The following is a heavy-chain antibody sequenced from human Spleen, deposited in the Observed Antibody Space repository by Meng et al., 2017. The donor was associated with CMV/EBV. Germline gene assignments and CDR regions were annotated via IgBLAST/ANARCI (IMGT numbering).Heavy chain of an antibody. CDR2: IKQDGSEK. Sequence: GESLKISCAASGFTFSSYAMHWVRQAPGKGLEWVANIKQDGSEKYYVDSVKGRFTISRDNAKNSLYLQMNSLRAEDTAVYYCARDDPIQLWLPPDYYYYYGMHVWGQGTTVTVSS. CDR3: ARDDPIQLWLPPDYYYYYGMHV. D-gene: IGHD5-18*01. V-gene: IGHV3-7*01. J-gene: IGHJ6*02. CDR1: GFTFSSYA.